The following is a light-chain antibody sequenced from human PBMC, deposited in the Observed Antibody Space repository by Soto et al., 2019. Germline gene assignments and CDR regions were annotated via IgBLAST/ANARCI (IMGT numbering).Light chain of an antibody. J-gene: IGKJ4*01. CDR2: DAS. CDR1: QSISSW. CDR3: QQYNSYSPDT. Sequence: DIQMTQSPSTLSASVGDRVTITCRASQSISSWLAWYQQKPGKAPKLLIYDASSLESGVPSRFSGSGSGTEFTLTISRLQPDDFATYYCQQYNSYSPDTFGGGTKVEIK. V-gene: IGKV1-5*01.